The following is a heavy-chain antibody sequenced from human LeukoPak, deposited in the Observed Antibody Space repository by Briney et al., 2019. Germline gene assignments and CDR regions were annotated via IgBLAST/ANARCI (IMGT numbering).Heavy chain of an antibody. Sequence: GGSLRLSCAASGFTFSFYWLSWVRQAPGKGLEWVASIKQDGTEEQYVDSVKGQFTTSRDTAKSSLYLQMNSLRGEDTAVYYCAFGGVIAWYFDYWGQGTLVTVSS. V-gene: IGHV3-7*01. CDR1: GFTFSFYW. CDR2: IKQDGTEE. J-gene: IGHJ4*02. D-gene: IGHD3-16*02. CDR3: AFGGVIAWYFDY.